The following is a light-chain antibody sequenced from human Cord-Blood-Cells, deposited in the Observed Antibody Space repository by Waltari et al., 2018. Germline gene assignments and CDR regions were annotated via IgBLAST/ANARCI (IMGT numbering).Light chain of an antibody. CDR3: SSYTSSSTWV. V-gene: IGLV2-14*01. CDR1: SSNVGGYNY. Sequence: QSALTQPASVSGSPGQSLTISCTGTSSNVGGYNYVSWYQQHPGKAPKLMIYDVSNRPSGVSNRFSGSKSGNTASLTISGLQAEDEADYYCSSYTSSSTWVFGGVTRLTVL. CDR2: DVS. J-gene: IGLJ3*02.